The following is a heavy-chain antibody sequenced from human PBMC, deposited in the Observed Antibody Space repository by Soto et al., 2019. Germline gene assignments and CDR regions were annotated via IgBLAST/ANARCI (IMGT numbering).Heavy chain of an antibody. Sequence: PGRSLRLSCAASGFTFSSLAMSWVRQAPGKGLEWVSAISGSGGSTYYADSVKGRFTISRDNSKNTLYLQMNSLRAEDTAVYYCAKDGIAAALYYFDYWGQGTLVTVSS. CDR2: ISGSGGST. D-gene: IGHD6-13*01. J-gene: IGHJ4*02. CDR3: AKDGIAAALYYFDY. V-gene: IGHV3-23*01. CDR1: GFTFSSLA.